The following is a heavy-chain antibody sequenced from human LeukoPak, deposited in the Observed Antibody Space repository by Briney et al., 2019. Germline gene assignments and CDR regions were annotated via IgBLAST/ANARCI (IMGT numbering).Heavy chain of an antibody. J-gene: IGHJ4*02. CDR1: GGSISSYY. D-gene: IGHD3-22*01. CDR2: IYTSGST. Sequence: SETLSLTCTVSGGSISSYYWSWIRQPAGKGLEWIGRIYTSGSTNYNPSLKSRVTMSVDTSKNQFSLKLSSVTAADTAVYYCARGNDSSGYYSEDYWGQGTLVTVSS. CDR3: ARGNDSSGYYSEDY. V-gene: IGHV4-4*07.